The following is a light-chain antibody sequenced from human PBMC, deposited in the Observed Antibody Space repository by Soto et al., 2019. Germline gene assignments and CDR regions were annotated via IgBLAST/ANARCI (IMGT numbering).Light chain of an antibody. V-gene: IGLV1-44*01. CDR1: SSNIGSHA. CDR3: ATWDDSLSGV. CDR2: TNN. J-gene: IGLJ3*02. Sequence: QSALTQPPSVSGTPGQRVTISCSGSSSNIGSHAVNWYQQIPGAAPKFLISTNNLRPSGVPDRFSVSKSGTSAVLAISGLQSEDEADYYCATWDDSLSGVFGGGTKLTVL.